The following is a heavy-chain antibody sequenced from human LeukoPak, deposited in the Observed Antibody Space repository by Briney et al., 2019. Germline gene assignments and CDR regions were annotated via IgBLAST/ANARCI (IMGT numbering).Heavy chain of an antibody. Sequence: SLRLSCAASGFTFDDYGMHWVRQAPGKGLEGVSGISCNSCSTAYANSLYGRFTISTDNAKNSLYLQMNSLRAEDTALYYCAKDLGGQLVYYFDYWRRGTLVTASS. CDR2: ISCNSCST. V-gene: IGHV3-9*01. J-gene: IGHJ4*02. CDR3: AKDLGGQLVYYFDY. D-gene: IGHD6-6*01. CDR1: GFTFDDYG.